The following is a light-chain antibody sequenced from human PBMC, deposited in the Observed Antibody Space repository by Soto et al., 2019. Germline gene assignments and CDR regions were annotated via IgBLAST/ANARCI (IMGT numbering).Light chain of an antibody. CDR2: GNT. J-gene: IGLJ2*01. V-gene: IGLV1-40*01. CDR1: SSNIGAGYD. CDR3: QSYDSSLSAVV. Sequence: HSALTQPPSVSGAPGQRVTISCTGSSSNIGAGYDVHWYQHLPGTAPKLLIYGNTNRPSGVPDRFSGSKSGTSASLAITGLQAEDEADYYCQSYDSSLSAVVFGGGTKLTVL.